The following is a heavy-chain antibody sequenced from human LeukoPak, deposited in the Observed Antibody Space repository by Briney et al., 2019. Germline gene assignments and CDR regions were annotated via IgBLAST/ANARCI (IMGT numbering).Heavy chain of an antibody. CDR1: GYILTNYG. CDR2: ISGYNADT. J-gene: IGHJ4*02. Sequence: ASVKVSCKASGYILTNYGITWVRQAPGQGLEWMGWISGYNADTDSAQKVQGRLTMTTDTSTSTAYMELRSLSSDDTAVYYCARDTGVRSRFGEFDYWGQGTLVTVSS. CDR3: ARDTGVRSRFGEFDY. V-gene: IGHV1-18*01. D-gene: IGHD3-10*01.